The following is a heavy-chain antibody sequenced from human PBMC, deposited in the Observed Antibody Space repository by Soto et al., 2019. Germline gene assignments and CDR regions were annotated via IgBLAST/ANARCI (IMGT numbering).Heavy chain of an antibody. J-gene: IGHJ4*02. CDR2: ISSDGSTK. D-gene: IGHD6-19*01. CDR3: ARQNSGWSYYFDF. V-gene: IGHV3-30-3*01. CDR1: GFTFSDCV. Sequence: QVQLVESGGGVVQPGRSLRLSCAASGFTFSDCVMHWVRQAPGKGLEWVAVISSDGSTKYYTDSMKGRFTISRDNSKDTLYLQMNNLRAGDTAVYYCARQNSGWSYYFDFWGQGTLVTVSS.